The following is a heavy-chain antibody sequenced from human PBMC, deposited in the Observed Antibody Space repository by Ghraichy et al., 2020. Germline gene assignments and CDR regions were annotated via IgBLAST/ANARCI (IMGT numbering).Heavy chain of an antibody. CDR1: GFTFSSYS. V-gene: IGHV3-48*02. D-gene: IGHD6-19*01. Sequence: GGSLRLSCAASGFTFSSYSMNWVRQAPGKGLEWVSYISSSSSTIYYADSVKGRFTISRDNAKNSLYLQMNSLRDEDTAVYYCARCPVAGTYRYRVFYGMDVWGQGTTVTVSS. CDR3: ARCPVAGTYRYRVFYGMDV. J-gene: IGHJ6*02. CDR2: ISSSSSTI.